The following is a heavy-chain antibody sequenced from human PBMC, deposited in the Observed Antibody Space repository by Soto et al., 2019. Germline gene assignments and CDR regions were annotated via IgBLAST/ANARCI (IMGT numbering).Heavy chain of an antibody. CDR3: ARVRGTATTVVDAFDI. CDR2: IYYSGST. D-gene: IGHD1-1*01. J-gene: IGHJ3*02. V-gene: IGHV4-59*01. Sequence: SETLSLTCTVSGGSISSYYWSWIRQPPGKGLEWIGYIYYSGSTNYNPSLKSRVTISVDTSKNQFSLKLSSVTAADTAVYYCARVRGTATTVVDAFDIWGPGTMVTVSS. CDR1: GGSISSYY.